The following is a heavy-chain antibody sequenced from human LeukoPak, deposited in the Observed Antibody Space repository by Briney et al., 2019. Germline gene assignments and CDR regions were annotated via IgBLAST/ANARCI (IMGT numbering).Heavy chain of an antibody. V-gene: IGHV3-7*01. J-gene: IGHJ4*02. CDR1: VVTFSNYW. D-gene: IGHD3-3*01. CDR3: ARAVFDTIFGVVI. CDR2: IKQDGSET. Sequence: GGSLRLSCAASVVTFSNYWMSWVRQAPGKGLEWVANIKQDGSETYYVDSVKGRFTISRDNARNSVYLQMNSLRGEDTAVYYCARAVFDTIFGVVIWGQGTQVTVSS.